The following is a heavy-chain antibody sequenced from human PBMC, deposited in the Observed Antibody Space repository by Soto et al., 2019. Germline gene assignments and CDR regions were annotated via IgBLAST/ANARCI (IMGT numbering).Heavy chain of an antibody. CDR3: ARTDCSSARCYSDY. V-gene: IGHV1-18*04. CDR1: GYTFTSHG. Sequence: QVQLVQSGAEVKKPGASVKVSCKTSGYTFTSHGISWVRQAPGQGLEWMGWISAYNGNTNYAQKLQGRVTMTTDTPPSTAYMELRSLRSDDTAVYYCARTDCSSARCYSDYWGQGTLVTVSS. J-gene: IGHJ4*02. CDR2: ISAYNGNT. D-gene: IGHD2-2*01.